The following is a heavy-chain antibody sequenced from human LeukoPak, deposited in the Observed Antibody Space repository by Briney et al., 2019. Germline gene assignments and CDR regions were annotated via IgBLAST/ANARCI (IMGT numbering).Heavy chain of an antibody. CDR1: GFTFSSYS. CDR3: ASGDAFDI. CDR2: IKQDGSEK. Sequence: GGSLRLSCAASGFTFSSYSMNWVRQAPGKGLEWVANIKQDGSEKYYVDSVKGRFTISRDNAKNSLYLQMNSLRAEDTAVYYCASGDAFDIWGQGTMVTVSS. V-gene: IGHV3-7*01. J-gene: IGHJ3*02.